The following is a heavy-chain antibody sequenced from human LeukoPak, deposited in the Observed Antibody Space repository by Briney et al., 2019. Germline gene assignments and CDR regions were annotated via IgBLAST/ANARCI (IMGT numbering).Heavy chain of an antibody. CDR1: GFTVSTNY. CDR2: IYSGGST. CDR3: ARERINSYGSPFGH. V-gene: IGHV3-53*01. Sequence: GGSLRLSCAASGFTVSTNYMSWVRQAPGKGLEWVSVIYSGGSTYYADSVKGRFTISRDNSKNTLYLQMNSLRAEDTAVYYCARERINSYGSPFGHWGQGTLVTVSS. D-gene: IGHD5-18*01. J-gene: IGHJ4*02.